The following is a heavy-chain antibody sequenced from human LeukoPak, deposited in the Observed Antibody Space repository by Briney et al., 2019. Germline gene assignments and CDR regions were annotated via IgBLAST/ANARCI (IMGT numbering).Heavy chain of an antibody. V-gene: IGHV4-59*01. CDR3: ARDRELTSYDSAAFDI. CDR1: GGSISSYY. D-gene: IGHD3-22*01. CDR2: IYNTGIT. J-gene: IGHJ3*02. Sequence: PSETLSLTCTVSGGSISSYYWSWIRQPPGKGLEWIGYIYNTGITKYNPSLKSRVTMSMDTSKNQFSLRLSSVTAADTAVYYCARDRELTSYDSAAFDIWGHGTMATVSS.